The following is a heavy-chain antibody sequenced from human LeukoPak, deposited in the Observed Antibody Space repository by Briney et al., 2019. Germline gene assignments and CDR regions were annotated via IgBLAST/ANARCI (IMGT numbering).Heavy chain of an antibody. CDR2: IRYDGSDK. D-gene: IGHD6-19*01. J-gene: IGHJ4*02. Sequence: GGSLRLSCAASGFTFSSYGMHWVRQAPGKGLEWVAFIRYDGSDKYYADSVKGRFTISRDNSKNTLYLQMNSLRAEDTAVYYCARDVSSGWYGDYFDYWGQGTLVTVSS. CDR1: GFTFSSYG. CDR3: ARDVSSGWYGDYFDY. V-gene: IGHV3-30*02.